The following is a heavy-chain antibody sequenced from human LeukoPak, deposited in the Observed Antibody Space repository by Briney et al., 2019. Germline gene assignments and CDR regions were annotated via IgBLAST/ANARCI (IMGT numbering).Heavy chain of an antibody. Sequence: SVKVSCKASGGTFSSYAISWVRQAPGRGLEWMGGIIPIFGTANYAQKFQGRVTITADKSTSTAYMELSSLRSEDTAVYYCARGRGYDILTGYYFDYWGQGTLVTVSS. D-gene: IGHD3-9*01. V-gene: IGHV1-69*06. CDR1: GGTFSSYA. CDR3: ARGRGYDILTGYYFDY. J-gene: IGHJ4*02. CDR2: IIPIFGTA.